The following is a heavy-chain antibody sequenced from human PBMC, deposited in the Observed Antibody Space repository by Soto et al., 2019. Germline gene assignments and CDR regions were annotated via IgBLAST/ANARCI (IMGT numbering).Heavy chain of an antibody. CDR1: GGSISSSNW. D-gene: IGHD3-9*01. CDR3: ARLNILTGVDY. CDR2: IYHSGNS. J-gene: IGHJ4*02. V-gene: IGHV4-4*02. Sequence: SETLSLTCAVSGGSISSSNWWSWVRQPAGRGLEWIGEIYHSGNSNYNPSLKSRVTLSVDKSKNQFSLNLTSVTAADTAVYYCARLNILTGVDYWGRGTLVTVYS.